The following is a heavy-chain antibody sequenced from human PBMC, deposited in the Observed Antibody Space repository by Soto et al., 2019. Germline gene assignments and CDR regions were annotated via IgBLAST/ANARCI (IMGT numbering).Heavy chain of an antibody. V-gene: IGHV4-34*01. J-gene: IGHJ4*02. CDR2: INHSGST. D-gene: IGHD4-17*01. CDR3: ASGPVYGDYDY. CDR1: GGSFSGYY. Sequence: PSETLSLTCAVYGGSFSGYYWSWIRQPPGKGLEWIGEINHSGSTNYTPSLKSRVTISVDTSKNQFSLKLSSVTAADTAVYYCASGPVYGDYDYWGQGTLVTVSS.